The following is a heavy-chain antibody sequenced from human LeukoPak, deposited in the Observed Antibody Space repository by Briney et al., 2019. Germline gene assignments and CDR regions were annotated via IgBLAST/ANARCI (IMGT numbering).Heavy chain of an antibody. Sequence: GGSLRLSCAASGFTFSSYAMHWVRQAPGKGLEWVAVISYDGSNKYYADSVKGRFTISRDNSKNTLYLQMNSLRAEDTAVYYCARAYCGGDCYSPAGDYWGQGTLVTVSS. CDR2: ISYDGSNK. D-gene: IGHD2-21*02. CDR3: ARAYCGGDCYSPAGDY. J-gene: IGHJ4*02. V-gene: IGHV3-30*01. CDR1: GFTFSSYA.